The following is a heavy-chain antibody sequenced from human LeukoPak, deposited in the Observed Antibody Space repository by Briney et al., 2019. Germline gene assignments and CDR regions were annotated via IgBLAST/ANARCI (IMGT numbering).Heavy chain of an antibody. V-gene: IGHV1-18*01. J-gene: IGHJ5*02. D-gene: IGHD2-2*01. CDR1: GHTFTSYG. CDR2: NSAYNGNT. CDR3: ARVPAGFNWFDP. Sequence: ASVKVSCKASGHTFTSYGISWVRQAPGQGLEWMGWNSAYNGNTNYAQKLQGRVTMTTDTSTSTAYMELRSLRSDDTAVYYCARVPAGFNWFDPWGQGTLVTVSS.